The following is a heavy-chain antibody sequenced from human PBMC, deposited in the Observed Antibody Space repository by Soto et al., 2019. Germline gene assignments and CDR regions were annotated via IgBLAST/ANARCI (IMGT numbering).Heavy chain of an antibody. Sequence: EVHLLESGGDLVKPGGSLKLSCAASGFPLTSYGMNWVRQAPGRGLEWVSTLSPSGDNTHYADSVKGRFTISRDNSKNTLFLQMNSLRAEDMAVYYCAKDPSTGFADYWGMGTLVTVSS. V-gene: IGHV3-23*01. CDR3: AKDPSTGFADY. CDR1: GFPLTSYG. J-gene: IGHJ4*02. D-gene: IGHD3-9*01. CDR2: LSPSGDNT.